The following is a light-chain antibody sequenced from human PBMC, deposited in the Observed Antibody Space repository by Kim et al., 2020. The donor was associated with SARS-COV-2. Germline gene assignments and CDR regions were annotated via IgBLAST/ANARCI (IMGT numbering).Light chain of an antibody. J-gene: IGKJ1*01. CDR3: QQDYNLLWT. CDR1: QSVSSSY. Sequence: PGERVTLSCRASQSVSSSYLTWYQQKPGQAPRLLIYGASTRATGIPARFSGSGSGTDFTLTISSLQPEDSAVYYCQQDYNLLWTFGQGTKVDIK. CDR2: GAS. V-gene: IGKV3D-7*01.